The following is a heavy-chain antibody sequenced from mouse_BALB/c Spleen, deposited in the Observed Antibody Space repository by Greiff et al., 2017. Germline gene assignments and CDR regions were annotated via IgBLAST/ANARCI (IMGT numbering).Heavy chain of an antibody. CDR1: GYAFSSYW. V-gene: IGHV1-80*01. D-gene: IGHD1-1*01. Sequence: VQLQQSGAELVRPGSSVKISCKASGYAFSSYWMNWVKQRPGQGLEWIGQIYPGDGDTNYNGKFKGKATLTADKSSSTAYMQLSSLTSEDSAVYFCARDYYGSRGFAYWGQGTLVTVSA. J-gene: IGHJ3*01. CDR2: IYPGDGDT. CDR3: ARDYYGSRGFAY.